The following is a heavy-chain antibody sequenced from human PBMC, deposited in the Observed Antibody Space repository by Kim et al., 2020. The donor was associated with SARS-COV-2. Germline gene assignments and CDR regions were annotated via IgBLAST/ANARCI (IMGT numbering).Heavy chain of an antibody. CDR3: ARGPGLKGIN. CDR1: GYTFTDYA. D-gene: IGHD3-10*01. V-gene: IGHV1-3*04. J-gene: IGHJ4*02. CDR2: IHTGNGNT. Sequence: ASVKVSCKASGYTFTDYAIHWVRRAPGQRLEWMGWIHTGNGNTVYSQRLQGRVTMTRDTSATTAYMEISSLRSEDTAVYYCARGPGLKGINWGQGTLVTVSS.